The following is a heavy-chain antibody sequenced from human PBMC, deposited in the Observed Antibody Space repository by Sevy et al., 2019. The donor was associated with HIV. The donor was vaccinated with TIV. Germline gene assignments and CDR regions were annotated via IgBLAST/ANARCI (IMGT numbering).Heavy chain of an antibody. Sequence: ASVKVSCKLSGYTLTDFSMHWVRQAPGKGLEWVATFDPEDGRTIYAQKFQGRVTMTEDTSTDTAYMELNSLRSDDTAVYYCATTKDCDDSTRYPFDYWGQGTQVTVSS. J-gene: IGHJ4*02. CDR1: GYTLTDFS. CDR2: FDPEDGRT. CDR3: ATTKDCDDSTRYPFDY. V-gene: IGHV1-24*01. D-gene: IGHD3-22*01.